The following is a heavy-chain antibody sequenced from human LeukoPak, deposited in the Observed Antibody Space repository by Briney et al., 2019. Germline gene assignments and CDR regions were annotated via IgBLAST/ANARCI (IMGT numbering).Heavy chain of an antibody. J-gene: IGHJ5*01. Sequence: SETLSLTCDVSGYSISSGYYWAWIRQSPGKGLEWIASIYNSGSTFYNPSLKSRVALSVDTSKNHFSLKLMSVTAADTAVYYCARPNTWITEGFDSWGQGILVTVSS. CDR3: ARPNTWITEGFDS. CDR1: GYSISSGYY. D-gene: IGHD3-16*01. V-gene: IGHV4-38-2*01. CDR2: IYNSGST.